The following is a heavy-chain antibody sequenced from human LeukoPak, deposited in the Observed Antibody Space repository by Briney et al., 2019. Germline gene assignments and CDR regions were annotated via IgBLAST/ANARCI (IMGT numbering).Heavy chain of an antibody. V-gene: IGHV4-4*02. CDR1: GGSIISSNW. Sequence: SETLSLTRAVSGGSIISSNWWSWVRQPPGKGLEWIGEIHHSGSSGSTNYSPSLRSRGTVSVDKSKNHFSLKLISVTAADTAMYYCTRASWLRELLRALDTWGQGTMVTVSS. CDR2: IHHSGSSGST. J-gene: IGHJ3*02. D-gene: IGHD3-10*01. CDR3: TRASWLRELLRALDT.